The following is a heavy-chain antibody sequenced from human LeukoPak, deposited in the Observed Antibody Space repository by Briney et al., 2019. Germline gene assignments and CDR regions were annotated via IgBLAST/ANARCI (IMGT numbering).Heavy chain of an antibody. J-gene: IGHJ4*02. Sequence: GGSLRLSCEASGFTFDAYAMHWVRQAPGKGLEWVPLINKDGSATYYADSVKGRFTISRDNSKNSLYLQMNSLRAEDTAIYYCASTFPYCGGGSCALGGQGTLVTVSS. D-gene: IGHD2-15*01. CDR1: GFTFDAYA. V-gene: IGHV3-43*02. CDR3: ASTFPYCGGGSCAL. CDR2: INKDGSAT.